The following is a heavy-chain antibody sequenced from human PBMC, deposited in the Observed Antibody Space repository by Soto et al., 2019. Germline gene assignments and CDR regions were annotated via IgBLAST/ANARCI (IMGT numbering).Heavy chain of an antibody. CDR2: TYYRSKSYN. D-gene: IGHD6-19*01. V-gene: IGHV6-1*01. CDR3: VRASSGFHWYFDL. J-gene: IGHJ2*01. Sequence: QVQLQQSGPGLVKPSQTLSLICAISGDSVSSATATWSWIRQSPSRGLEWLGRTYYRSKSYNDYALSVKSRMAISADTSKYQLSLQLNSVTPEDTAVYFCVRASSGFHWYFDLWGRGTLVTVSS. CDR1: GDSVSSATAT.